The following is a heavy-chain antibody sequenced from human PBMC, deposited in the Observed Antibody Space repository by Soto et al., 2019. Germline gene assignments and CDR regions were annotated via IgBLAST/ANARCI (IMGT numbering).Heavy chain of an antibody. CDR2: IKVDGSEK. CDR1: GFTFSNYW. Sequence: EVQLVESGGGLVQPGGSLRLSCAASGFTFSNYWMSWVRQAPGKGLEWVANIKVDGSEKYYVAAVKGRFTISRDNAKNSLYLQMNSLRAEDTAVYYCAGVAVRGQGTLVTVSS. J-gene: IGHJ4*02. CDR3: AGVAV. D-gene: IGHD6-19*01. V-gene: IGHV3-7*05.